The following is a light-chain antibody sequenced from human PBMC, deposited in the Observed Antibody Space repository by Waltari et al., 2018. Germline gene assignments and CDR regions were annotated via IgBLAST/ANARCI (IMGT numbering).Light chain of an antibody. CDR3: MQALQTPWT. CDR1: QSLLYSYEYNY. CDR2: LGS. V-gene: IGKV2-28*01. J-gene: IGKJ1*01. Sequence: DIVMTQSPLSLSVTPGEPASISCRSGQSLLYSYEYNYLDWYQQKPGQSPQLLIYLGSNRASGVPERFSGSGSGTDFTLEITRVEAEDVAVYYCMQALQTPWTFGQGTRLEIK.